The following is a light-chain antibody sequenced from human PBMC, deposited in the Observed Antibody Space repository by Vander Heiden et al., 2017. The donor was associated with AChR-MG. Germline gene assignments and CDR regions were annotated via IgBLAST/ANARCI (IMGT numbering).Light chain of an antibody. CDR1: KRVCSN. V-gene: IGKV3-15*01. J-gene: IGKJ1*01. CDR2: DAS. CDR3: QQDNDWPRT. Sequence: ETVMTQPPATLSVSPGESATPSCRASKRVCSNLAWYQQIPGQAPRLLIYDASTRATGIPARFSGSGSGTDFTLTISSLQSEDFAVYYCQQDNDWPRTFGHGTKVEIK.